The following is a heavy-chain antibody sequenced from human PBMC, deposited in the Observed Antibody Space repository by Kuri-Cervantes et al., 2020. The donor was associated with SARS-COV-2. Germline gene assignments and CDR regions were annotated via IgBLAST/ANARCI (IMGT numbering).Heavy chain of an antibody. Sequence: GESLKISCKGSGYSFTSYWIGWVRQMPGKGLEWMGIIYPGDSDTRYSPSFQGQVTISADKSISTAYLQWSSLKASDTAIYYCARHSITVFGALTAPFDSWGQGTLVTVSS. CDR3: ARHSITVFGALTAPFDS. CDR1: GYSFTSYW. D-gene: IGHD3-3*01. CDR2: IYPGDSDT. V-gene: IGHV5-51*01. J-gene: IGHJ5*01.